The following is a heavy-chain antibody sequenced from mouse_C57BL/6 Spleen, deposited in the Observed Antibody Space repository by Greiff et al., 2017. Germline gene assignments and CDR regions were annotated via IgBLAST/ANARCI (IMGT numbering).Heavy chain of an antibody. D-gene: IGHD2-5*01. CDR3: ARHDSYYNNYAGYVDD. CDR1: GYTFTEYT. Sequence: VQLQESGAELVKPGASVKLSCKASGYTFTEYTIHWVKQRSGQGLEWIGWFYPGSGSIKYNEKFNDKATLTADKSSSTVYMELSRLTSEDSAVYLCARHDSYYNNYAGYVDDWGQGTTLTVSS. CDR2: FYPGSGSI. V-gene: IGHV1-62-2*01. J-gene: IGHJ2*01.